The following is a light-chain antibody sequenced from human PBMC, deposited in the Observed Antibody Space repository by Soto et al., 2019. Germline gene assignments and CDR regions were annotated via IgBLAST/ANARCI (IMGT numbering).Light chain of an antibody. J-gene: IGKJ1*01. Sequence: DIQMTQSPSTLSASVGDRVTITCRASQRISSWLAWYQQKPGKAPKLLIYDASSLESGVPSRFSGSGSGTEFTLTISSRQPDDFATYYCQQSGTFGQGTKVEIK. CDR2: DAS. CDR1: QRISSW. CDR3: QQSGT. V-gene: IGKV1-5*01.